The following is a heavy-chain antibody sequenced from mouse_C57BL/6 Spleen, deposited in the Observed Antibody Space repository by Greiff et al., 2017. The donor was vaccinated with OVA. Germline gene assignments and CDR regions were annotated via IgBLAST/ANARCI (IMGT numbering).Heavy chain of an antibody. J-gene: IGHJ4*01. CDR1: GYAFSSSW. CDR3: AGLLRYYYAMDY. V-gene: IGHV1-82*01. D-gene: IGHD2-10*01. CDR2: IYPGDGDT. Sequence: VKLQESGPELVKPGASVKISCKASGYAFSSSWMNWVKQRPGKGLEWIGRIYPGDGDTNYNGKFKGKATLTADKSSSTAYMQLSSLTSEDSAVYFCAGLLRYYYAMDYWGQGTSVTVSS.